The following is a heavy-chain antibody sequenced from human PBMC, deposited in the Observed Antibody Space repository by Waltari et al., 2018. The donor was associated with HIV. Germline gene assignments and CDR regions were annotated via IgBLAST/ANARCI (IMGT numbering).Heavy chain of an antibody. J-gene: IGHJ4*02. CDR2: IDYSGST. CDR3: ARDRDGYNYFDY. D-gene: IGHD5-12*01. CDR1: GGSISSYY. Sequence: QVQLQESGPGLVKPSETLSLTCTVSGGSISSYYWSWIRQPPGKGLWWIGYIDYSGSTNYNPSLKSRVTISVDTSKNQFSLKLSSVTAADTAVYYCARDRDGYNYFDYWGQGTLVTVSS. V-gene: IGHV4-59*01.